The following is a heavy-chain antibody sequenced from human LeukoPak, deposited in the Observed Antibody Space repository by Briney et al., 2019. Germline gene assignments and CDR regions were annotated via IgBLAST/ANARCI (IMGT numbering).Heavy chain of an antibody. CDR1: GGTFSSYA. Sequence: SVKVSCKASGGTFSSYAISWVRQAPGQGLEWMGGIIPIFGTANYAQKFQGRVTITADESTSTAYMELSSLRSEDTAAYYCARARMVRGVITDVDYWGQGTLVTVSS. CDR2: IIPIFGTA. V-gene: IGHV1-69*13. J-gene: IGHJ4*02. D-gene: IGHD3-10*01. CDR3: ARARMVRGVITDVDY.